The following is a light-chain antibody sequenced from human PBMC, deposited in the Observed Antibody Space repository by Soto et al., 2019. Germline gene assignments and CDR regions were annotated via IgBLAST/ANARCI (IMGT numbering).Light chain of an antibody. J-gene: IGKJ3*01. CDR2: LAS. CDR1: QSLVDDNGYNC. V-gene: IGKV2-28*01. Sequence: IVMTQSPLSLPVTPGEPASISCKSSQSLVDDNGYNCLDWYLQKPGQSPQLLIYLASNRDSGVPDRFSGSGSGTNFTLNISRVEAEDFEVYYCMQALGISPACGPGTNVDIK. CDR3: MQALGISPA.